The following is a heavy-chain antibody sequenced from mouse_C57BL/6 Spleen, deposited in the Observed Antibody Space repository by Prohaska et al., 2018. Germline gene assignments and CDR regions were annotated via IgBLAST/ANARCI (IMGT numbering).Heavy chain of an antibody. Sequence: GAELVRPGASVTLSCKASGYTFTDYEMHWVKQTPVHSLEWIGAIDPETGGTAYNQKFKVKAILTADKSSSTAYMELRSLTSEDSAVYYCTTPSTYWGQGTLVTVSA. J-gene: IGHJ3*01. CDR1: GYTFTDYE. CDR3: TTPSTY. CDR2: IDPETGGT. V-gene: IGHV1-15*01.